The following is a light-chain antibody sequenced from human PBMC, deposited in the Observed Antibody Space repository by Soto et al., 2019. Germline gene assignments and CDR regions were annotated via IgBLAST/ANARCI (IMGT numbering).Light chain of an antibody. CDR3: QQYYSTSIT. CDR1: QNLFYRSDNKNY. V-gene: IGKV4-1*01. Sequence: DIVMTQSPGSLAVSLGERATINCKSSQNLFYRSDNKNYLAWYQQRPGQPPKLLIYWASTRESGVPDRFTGSGSGTDFTLTISSLQAEDVAVYYCQQYYSTSITFGGGTKVEIK. CDR2: WAS. J-gene: IGKJ4*01.